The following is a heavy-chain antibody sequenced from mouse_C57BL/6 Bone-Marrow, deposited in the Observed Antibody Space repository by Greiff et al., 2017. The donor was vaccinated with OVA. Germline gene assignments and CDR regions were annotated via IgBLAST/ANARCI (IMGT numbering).Heavy chain of an antibody. J-gene: IGHJ3*01. D-gene: IGHD1-1*01. V-gene: IGHV5-9-1*02. CDR3: TMYGSSSGFAY. Sequence: EVQLQESGEGLVKPGGSLKLSCAASGFTFSSYAMSWVRQTPEKRLEWVAYISSGGDYIYYADTVKGRFTISRDNARNTLYLQMSSLKSEDTAMYYCTMYGSSSGFAYWGQGTLVTVSA. CDR2: ISSGGDYI. CDR1: GFTFSSYA.